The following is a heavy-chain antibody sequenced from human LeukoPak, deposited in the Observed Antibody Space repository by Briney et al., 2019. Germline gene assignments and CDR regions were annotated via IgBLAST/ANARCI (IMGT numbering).Heavy chain of an antibody. CDR3: ATSKRFGDLSYWFDS. CDR1: GGSISSGGYY. CDR2: IYYNEST. D-gene: IGHD3-10*01. J-gene: IGHJ5*01. Sequence: SETLSLTCTVSGGSISSGGYYWSWIRQHPGKGLEWIGYIYYNESTYYNPSLKSRVTISVDTSKNQFSLKLSSVTAADTAVYYCATSKRFGDLSYWFDSWGQGTLVTVSS. V-gene: IGHV4-31*03.